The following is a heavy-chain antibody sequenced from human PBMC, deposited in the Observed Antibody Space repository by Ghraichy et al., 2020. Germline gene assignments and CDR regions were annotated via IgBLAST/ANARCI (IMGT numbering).Heavy chain of an antibody. V-gene: IGHV3-30*02. D-gene: IGHD7-27*01. CDR3: AKRGNWGSSGHWSRDL. CDR2: ILYDGSNK. Sequence: GGSLRLSCAASGFTFSSFAMHWVRQAPGKGLEWVAIILYDGSNKYYADSVEGRFTISRDNSMNTLYLQMNGLGVEDTALYYCAKRGNWGSSGHWSRDLWGRGTLVAVSS. CDR1: GFTFSSFA. J-gene: IGHJ2*01.